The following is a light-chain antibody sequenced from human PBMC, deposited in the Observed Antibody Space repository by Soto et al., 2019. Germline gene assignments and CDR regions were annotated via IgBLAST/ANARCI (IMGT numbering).Light chain of an antibody. CDR1: QSISSY. V-gene: IGKV3-11*01. CDR2: DAS. CDR3: QQRSNWPAT. J-gene: IGKJ2*01. Sequence: EIVLTQSPATLSLSPGERATLSCRASQSISSYLAWYQQKPGQAPRLLIYDASNMATGIPASFSGSGSGTDFTLTISSLEPEDFAVYYCQQRSNWPATFGQGTKLEIK.